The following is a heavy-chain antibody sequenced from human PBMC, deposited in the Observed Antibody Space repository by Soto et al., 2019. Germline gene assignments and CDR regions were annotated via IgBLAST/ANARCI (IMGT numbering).Heavy chain of an antibody. CDR1: GGSFSGYY. D-gene: IGHD5-18*01. V-gene: IGHV4-34*01. Sequence: SETLSLTCAVYGGSFSGYYWSWIRQPPGKGLEWIGEINHSGSTNYNPSLESRVTISVDTSKNQFSLKLSSVTAADTAVYYCARRRGYRYSYGPYYYYYGMDVWGQGTTVTVS. J-gene: IGHJ6*02. CDR2: INHSGST. CDR3: ARRRGYRYSYGPYYYYYGMDV.